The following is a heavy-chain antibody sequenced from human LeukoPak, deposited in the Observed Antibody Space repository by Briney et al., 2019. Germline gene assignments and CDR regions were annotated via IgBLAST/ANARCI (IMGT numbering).Heavy chain of an antibody. CDR3: ARQNGGTWNYYYYMDV. Sequence: SETPSLTCAVYGGSFNGYYWSWIRQPPGKGLEWIGEINHSGSTNYNPSLKSRVTISVDTSKNQFSLKLSSVTAADTAVYYCARQNGGTWNYYYYMDVWGKGTTVTVSS. CDR2: INHSGST. V-gene: IGHV4-34*01. J-gene: IGHJ6*03. D-gene: IGHD1-1*01. CDR1: GGSFNGYY.